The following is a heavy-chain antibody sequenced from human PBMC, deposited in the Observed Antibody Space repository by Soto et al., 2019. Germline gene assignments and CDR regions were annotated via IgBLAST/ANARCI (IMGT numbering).Heavy chain of an antibody. J-gene: IGHJ4*02. CDR3: ARDKSDIFDY. D-gene: IGHD3-9*01. V-gene: IGHV3-33*01. Sequence: GGSLGLSCAAXGFTFSSYGMHWVRQAPGKGLEWVAVIWYDGSNKYYADSVKGRFTMSRDNSKNTLHLQMNSLRAEDTAVYYCARDKSDIFDYWGQGTLVTVSS. CDR2: IWYDGSNK. CDR1: GFTFSSYG.